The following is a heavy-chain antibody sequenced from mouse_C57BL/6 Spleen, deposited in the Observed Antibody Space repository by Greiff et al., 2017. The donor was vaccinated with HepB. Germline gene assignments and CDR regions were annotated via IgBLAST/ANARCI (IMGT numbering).Heavy chain of an antibody. J-gene: IGHJ2*01. CDR3: ARHGYDPFDY. Sequence: EVQGVESGGGLVKPGGSLKLSCAASGFTFSDYGMHWVRQAPEKGLEWVAYISSGSSTIYYADTVKGRFTISRDNAKNTLFLQMTSLRSEDTAMYYCARHGYDPFDYWGQGTTLTVSS. V-gene: IGHV5-17*01. CDR1: GFTFSDYG. CDR2: ISSGSSTI. D-gene: IGHD2-2*01.